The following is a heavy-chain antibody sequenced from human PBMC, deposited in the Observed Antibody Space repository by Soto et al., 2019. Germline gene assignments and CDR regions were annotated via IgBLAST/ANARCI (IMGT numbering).Heavy chain of an antibody. J-gene: IGHJ6*02. D-gene: IGHD2-15*01. CDR3: ARFSGGSYNTYYYYYGMDV. CDR1: GYTFTSYG. CDR2: ISAYNGNT. Sequence: QVRLVQSGAEVKKPGASVKVSCKASGYTFTSYGISWVRQAPGQGLDWMGWISAYNGNTKYAQDLQGRVTLTTDTPTSTAYMELRSLRSDDTAVYYCARFSGGSYNTYYYYYGMDVWGQGTTVTVSS. V-gene: IGHV1-18*04.